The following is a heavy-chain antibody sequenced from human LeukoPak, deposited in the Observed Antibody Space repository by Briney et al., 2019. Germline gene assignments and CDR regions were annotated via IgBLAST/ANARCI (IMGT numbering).Heavy chain of an antibody. CDR1: GYTFTDYY. CDR3: ARGGCSGGSCYSSWFDP. Sequence: ASLKVSCKASGYTFTDYYIHWVRQAPGQGLEWMGWINPSSGGTDYEQKFQGRVTMTRDTSISTAYMELTGLRYDDTAVYYCARGGCSGGSCYSSWFDPWGQGTLVTVSS. D-gene: IGHD2-15*01. CDR2: INPSSGGT. V-gene: IGHV1-2*02. J-gene: IGHJ5*02.